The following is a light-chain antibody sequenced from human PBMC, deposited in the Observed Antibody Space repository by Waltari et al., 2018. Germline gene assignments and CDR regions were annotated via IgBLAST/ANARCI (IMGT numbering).Light chain of an antibody. CDR1: QSIGTY. J-gene: IGKJ1*01. CDR3: QNHERLPAT. V-gene: IGKV3-20*01. Sequence: LTQSPGTLSLFPGERATPSCRASQSIGTYLVWYQQKPGQAPRLLMYAASRRATGIPDRFSGSGSGTDFSLTISRLEPEDFAVYFCQNHERLPATFGQGTKVEIK. CDR2: AAS.